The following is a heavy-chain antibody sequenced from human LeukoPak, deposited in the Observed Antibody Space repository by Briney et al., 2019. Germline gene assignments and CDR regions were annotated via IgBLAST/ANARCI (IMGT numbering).Heavy chain of an antibody. CDR2: ISAYNGNT. CDR1: GYTFTSYG. CDR3: ARDGWGTTITAIYYYHMDV. V-gene: IGHV1-18*01. Sequence: ASVKVSYKASGYTFTSYGISWVRQAPGHGREWMGWISAYNGNTNYAQKLQGRVTIPTDTSTSTAYMELRSLRSDDTAVYYCARDGWGTTITAIYYYHMDVWGKGTTVTVSS. J-gene: IGHJ6*03. D-gene: IGHD4-11*01.